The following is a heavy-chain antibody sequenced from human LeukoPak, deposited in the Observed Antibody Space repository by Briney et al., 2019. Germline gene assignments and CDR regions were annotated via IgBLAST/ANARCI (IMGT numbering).Heavy chain of an antibody. V-gene: IGHV1-18*01. CDR2: ISAYNGNT. CDR1: GYTFTSYG. CDR3: ARDGFVGATGGSDKQPYQDAFDI. Sequence: GASVTASFKASGYTFTSYGISWVRQAPGQGLEWMGWISAYNGNTNYAQKLQGRVTMTTDTSTSTAYMELRSLRSDDTAVYYCARDGFVGATGGSDKQPYQDAFDIWGQGTMVTVSS. D-gene: IGHD1-26*01. J-gene: IGHJ3*02.